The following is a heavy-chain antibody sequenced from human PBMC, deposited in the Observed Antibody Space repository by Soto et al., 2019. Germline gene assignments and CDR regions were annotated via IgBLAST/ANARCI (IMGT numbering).Heavy chain of an antibody. D-gene: IGHD6-13*01. CDR2: IDPSDSYT. CDR1: GYSFTIYW. V-gene: IGHV5-10-1*01. Sequence: GESLKISCNGSGYSFTIYWISWVRQMPGKGLEWMGRIDPSDSYTNYSPSFQGHVTISADKSISTAYLQWSSLKASDTAMYYCARQRGSGSSWYVGYYGMDVWGQGTTVTVSS. CDR3: ARQRGSGSSWYVGYYGMDV. J-gene: IGHJ6*02.